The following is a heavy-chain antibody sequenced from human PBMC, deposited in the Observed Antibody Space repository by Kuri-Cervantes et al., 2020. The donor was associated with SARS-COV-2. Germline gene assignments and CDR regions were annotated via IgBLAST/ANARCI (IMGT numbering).Heavy chain of an antibody. CDR2: IYYSGST. D-gene: IGHD3-10*01. Sequence: SETLSLTCTVSGGSISSGDYYWSWIRQPPGKGLEWIGYIYYSGSTYYNPSLKSRVTISVDTSKNQFSLKLSSVTAADTAVYYCARAGIYYYYMDVWGKGTTVTVSS. CDR1: GGSISSGDYY. CDR3: ARAGIYYYYMDV. V-gene: IGHV4-30-4*08. J-gene: IGHJ6*03.